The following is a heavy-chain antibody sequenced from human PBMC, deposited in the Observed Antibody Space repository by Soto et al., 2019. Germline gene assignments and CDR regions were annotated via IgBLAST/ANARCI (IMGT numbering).Heavy chain of an antibody. CDR3: AKDELAELEANFDY. V-gene: IGHV3-23*01. J-gene: IGHJ4*02. Sequence: GGSLRLSCAASGFTFSSYAMSWVRQAPGKGPEWVSAISGSGGSTYYADSVKGRFTISRDNSKNTLYLQMNSLRAEDTAVYYCAKDELAELEANFDYWGQGTLVTVSS. CDR2: ISGSGGST. CDR1: GFTFSSYA. D-gene: IGHD1-1*01.